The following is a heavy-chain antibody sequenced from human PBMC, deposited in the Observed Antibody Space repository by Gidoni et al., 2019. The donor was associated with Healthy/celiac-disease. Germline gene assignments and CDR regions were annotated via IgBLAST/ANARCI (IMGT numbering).Heavy chain of an antibody. J-gene: IGHJ4*02. D-gene: IGHD5-12*01. V-gene: IGHV3-66*01. Sequence: EVQLVESGGGLVQPGGSLRLSCAASGFTVSSNYMSWVRQAPGKGLEWVSVIYSGGSTYYADSVKGRFTISRDNSKNTLYLQMNSLRAEDTAVYYCASERSVVATGYYFDYWGQGTLVTVSS. CDR2: IYSGGST. CDR3: ASERSVVATGYYFDY. CDR1: GFTVSSNY.